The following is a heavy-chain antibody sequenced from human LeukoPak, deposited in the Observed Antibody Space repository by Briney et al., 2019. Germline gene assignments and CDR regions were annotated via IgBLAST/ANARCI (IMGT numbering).Heavy chain of an antibody. D-gene: IGHD3-10*01. CDR2: IYYSGST. J-gene: IGHJ4*02. CDR3: ARVDGSGSYYLDY. CDR1: GGSISSGGYY. V-gene: IGHV4-31*03. Sequence: QSSQTLSLTCTVSGGSISSGGYYWSWIRQHPGKGLEWIGYIYYSGSTYYNPSLKSRVTISVDTSKNQFSLKLSSVTAADTAVYYCARVDGSGSYYLDYWGQGTLVTVSS.